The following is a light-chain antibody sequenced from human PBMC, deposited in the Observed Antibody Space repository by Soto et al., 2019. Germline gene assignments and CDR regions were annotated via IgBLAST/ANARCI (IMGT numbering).Light chain of an antibody. CDR1: SSDVGAYDY. V-gene: IGLV2-8*01. J-gene: IGLJ3*02. CDR2: EVN. CDR3: CSYAGNGAWV. Sequence: QSALTQPPSASGSLGQSVTIPCTGTSSDVGAYDYVSWYQKIPGKAPKLIIFEVNRRPSGVSDRFSGSKSGNTASLTISGLQAEDEGDFFCCSYAGNGAWVFGGGTKVTVL.